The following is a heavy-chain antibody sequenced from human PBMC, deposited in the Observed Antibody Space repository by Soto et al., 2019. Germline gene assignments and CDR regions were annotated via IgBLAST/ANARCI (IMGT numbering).Heavy chain of an antibody. V-gene: IGHV3-30-3*01. CDR3: ARGSIAARPVDY. Sequence: QVQLVESGGGVVQPGRSLRLSCAASGFTFSSYAMHWVHQAPGKGLEWVAVISYDGSNKYYADSVKGRFTISRDNSKNTLYLQMNSLRAEDTAVYYCARGSIAARPVDYWGQGTLVTVSS. J-gene: IGHJ4*02. CDR2: ISYDGSNK. D-gene: IGHD6-6*01. CDR1: GFTFSSYA.